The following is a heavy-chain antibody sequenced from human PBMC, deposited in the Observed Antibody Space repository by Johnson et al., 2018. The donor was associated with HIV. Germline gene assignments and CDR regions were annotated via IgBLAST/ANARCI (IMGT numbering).Heavy chain of an antibody. Sequence: VQLVESGGGVVPPGGSLRLSCAASGFTFDDHGMSWVRQAPGKGLEWVSGINWNGGSTGYADSVMGRFTISRDNAKNSLTLQMNSLRAADTALYFCARAYPLGVTLFSAFDIWGQGTMVTVSS. V-gene: IGHV3-20*04. D-gene: IGHD1-26*01. J-gene: IGHJ3*02. CDR2: INWNGGST. CDR3: ARAYPLGVTLFSAFDI. CDR1: GFTFDDHG.